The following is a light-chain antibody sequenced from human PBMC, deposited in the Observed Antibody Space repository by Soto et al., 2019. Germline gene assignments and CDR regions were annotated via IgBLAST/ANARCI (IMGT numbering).Light chain of an antibody. Sequence: DIQMTQSPSTLSASVGDRVTITCRASQSISSWLAWYQQKPGTAPNLLIYKASTLQSGVPSRFSGSGSGTEFTLTISSLQHDDSATYYCQQYNDNWTFGQGTKVDI. V-gene: IGKV1-5*03. J-gene: IGKJ1*01. CDR1: QSISSW. CDR3: QQYNDNWT. CDR2: KAS.